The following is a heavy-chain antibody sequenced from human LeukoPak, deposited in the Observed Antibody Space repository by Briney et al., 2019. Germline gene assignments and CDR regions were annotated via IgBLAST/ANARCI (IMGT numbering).Heavy chain of an antibody. J-gene: IGHJ4*02. CDR3: ARSSRVGGTTH. D-gene: IGHD1-26*01. CDR1: GASISSYY. V-gene: IGHV4-59*08. Sequence: SETLSLTCTVSGASISSYYWNWIRQPPGKGPEWIGHIYYSGSSNYNPSLKSRVTISVDTSKNQFSLKLSSVTAADTAVYYCARSSRVGGTTHWGQGTLVTVSS. CDR2: IYYSGSS.